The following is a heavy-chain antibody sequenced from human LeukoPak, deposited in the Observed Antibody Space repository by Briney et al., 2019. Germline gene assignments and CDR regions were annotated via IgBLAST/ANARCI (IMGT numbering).Heavy chain of an antibody. J-gene: IGHJ1*01. CDR3: ARVSYYDSSGYYYGYFQD. V-gene: IGHV4-61*02. Sequence: SETLSLTCTVSGGSISSGSYYWRWLRQPAGKGLEWIGRIYTSGSPNYNPSLKSRVTISVDTSKNQFSLKLSSVTAADTAVYYCARVSYYDSSGYYYGYFQDWGQGTLVTVSS. D-gene: IGHD3-22*01. CDR2: IYTSGSP. CDR1: GGSISSGSYY.